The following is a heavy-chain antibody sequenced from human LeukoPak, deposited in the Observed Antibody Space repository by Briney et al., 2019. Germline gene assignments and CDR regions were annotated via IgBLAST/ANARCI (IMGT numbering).Heavy chain of an antibody. Sequence: SETLSLTCTVSGGSISSGGYYWSWIRQPPGKGLEWIGYIYYSGSTYYNPSLKSRVTISVDTSKNQFSLKLSSVTAADTAVYYCAREGIAAALDYWGQGTLVTVSS. CDR1: GGSISSGGYY. CDR3: AREGIAAALDY. J-gene: IGHJ4*02. V-gene: IGHV4-30-4*01. D-gene: IGHD6-13*01. CDR2: IYYSGST.